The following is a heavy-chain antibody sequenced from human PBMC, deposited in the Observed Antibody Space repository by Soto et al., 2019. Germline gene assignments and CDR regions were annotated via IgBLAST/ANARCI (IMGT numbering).Heavy chain of an antibody. J-gene: IGHJ5*02. D-gene: IGHD2-2*01. V-gene: IGHV3-15*05. CDR3: VRDGHCITTSCYGNWFDP. CDR2: IKTKTDGGTT. Sequence: GGSLRLSCAASGFTFSNAWMNWVRQAPGKGLEWVGRIKTKTDGGTTDYAAPVKGRFTISRDDSKNTLHLEMNSLRAEDTAVYYCVRDGHCITTSCYGNWFDPWGQGXLVTVYS. CDR1: GFTFSNAW.